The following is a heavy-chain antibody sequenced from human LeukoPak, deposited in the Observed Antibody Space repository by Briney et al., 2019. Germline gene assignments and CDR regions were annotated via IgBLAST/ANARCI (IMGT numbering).Heavy chain of an antibody. Sequence: PGGSLRLSCAASGFTFSNAWMSWVRQPPGKGLEWVGRIKSNIDGGTTDYAAPVKGRFTISRDDSKNTLYLQMNSLKTEDTAVYYCSSYKGDVWGKGTTVTVSS. CDR2: IKSNIDGGTT. D-gene: IGHD3-10*01. J-gene: IGHJ6*04. V-gene: IGHV3-15*01. CDR1: GFTFSNAW. CDR3: SSYKGDV.